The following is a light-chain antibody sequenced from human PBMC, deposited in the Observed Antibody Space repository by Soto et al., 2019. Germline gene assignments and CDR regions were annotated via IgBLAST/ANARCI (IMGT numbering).Light chain of an antibody. J-gene: IGLJ3*02. Sequence: QSALTQPASVSGSRGQSITISCTGTSSDVGGYNFVSWYQQHPGKAPKFMIYEVINRPSGVSNRFSGSKSGNTASLTISGLQAEDEAEYYCSSYTNNKTWVFGGGTQLTVL. V-gene: IGLV2-14*01. CDR3: SSYTNNKTWV. CDR2: EVI. CDR1: SSDVGGYNF.